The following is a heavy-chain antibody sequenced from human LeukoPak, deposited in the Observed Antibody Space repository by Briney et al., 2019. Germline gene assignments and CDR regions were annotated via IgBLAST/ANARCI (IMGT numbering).Heavy chain of an antibody. CDR3: ARVTTVTAWGSYYYYMDV. D-gene: IGHD4-17*01. CDR1: GGSISSYY. CDR2: IYYIGST. J-gene: IGHJ6*03. V-gene: IGHV4-59*01. Sequence: KPSETLSLTCTVSGGSISSYYWSWIRQPPGKGLEWIGYIYYIGSTNYNPSLKSRVTISVDTSKNQFSLKLSSVTAADTAVYYCARVTTVTAWGSYYYYMDVWGKGTTVTVSS.